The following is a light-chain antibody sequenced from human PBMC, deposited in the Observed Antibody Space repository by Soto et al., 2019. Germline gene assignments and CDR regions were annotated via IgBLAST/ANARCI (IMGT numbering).Light chain of an antibody. J-gene: IGLJ1*01. CDR1: SSDVGGYNY. CDR3: SSYAGNNNYV. CDR2: EVS. V-gene: IGLV2-8*01. Sequence: QSALTQPPSASGSPGQSVIISCTGTSSDVGGYNYVSWYQHHPGKAPKLMLYEVSQRPSGVPDRFSGSKSANTASLTVSGLQAEDEADYYCSSYAGNNNYVFGTGTKLTVL.